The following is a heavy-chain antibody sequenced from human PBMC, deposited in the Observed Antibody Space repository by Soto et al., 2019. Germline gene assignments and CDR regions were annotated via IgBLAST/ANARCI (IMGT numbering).Heavy chain of an antibody. Sequence: QVQLVQSGAEVKKPGASVKVSCKASGYTFTSYGISWVRQAPGQGLEWMGWISAYNGNTNYAQKLQGRVTMTTDTSTSTAYMELRSLRSDDTAVYYCARVDRQQLIYYYYYGMDVWGQGTTVTVSS. CDR2: ISAYNGNT. D-gene: IGHD6-13*01. V-gene: IGHV1-18*01. CDR1: GYTFTSYG. J-gene: IGHJ6*02. CDR3: ARVDRQQLIYYYYYGMDV.